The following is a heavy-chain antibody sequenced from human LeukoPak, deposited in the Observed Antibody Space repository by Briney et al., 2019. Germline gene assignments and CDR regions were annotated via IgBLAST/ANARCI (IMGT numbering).Heavy chain of an antibody. Sequence: GGSLRLSCAASGFTFRSHTMNWVRQAPGKGLEWVSSISSNAAYIYYADSLKGRFTISRDNAKDSLYLQMNSLRAEDTAVYYCARDRGYGGNYYYYYYYMDVWGKGTTVTVSS. V-gene: IGHV3-21*01. CDR2: ISSNAAYI. CDR3: ARDRGYGGNYYYYYYYMDV. CDR1: GFTFRSHT. D-gene: IGHD4-23*01. J-gene: IGHJ6*03.